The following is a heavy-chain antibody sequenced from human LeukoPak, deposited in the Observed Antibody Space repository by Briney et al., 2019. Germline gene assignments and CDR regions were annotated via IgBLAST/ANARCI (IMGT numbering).Heavy chain of an antibody. CDR1: GYTLTELS. Sequence: ASVKVSCKVSGYTLTELSMHWVRQAPGKGLEWMGGFDPEDGETIYAQKFQGRVTMTEDTSTDTAYMELSGLRSEDTAVYYCATVTYYYGSGSFHPFDYWGQGTLVTVSS. D-gene: IGHD3-10*01. J-gene: IGHJ4*02. CDR2: FDPEDGET. CDR3: ATVTYYYGSGSFHPFDY. V-gene: IGHV1-24*01.